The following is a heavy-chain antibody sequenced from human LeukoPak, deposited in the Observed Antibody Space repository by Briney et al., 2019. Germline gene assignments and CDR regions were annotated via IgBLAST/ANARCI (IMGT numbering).Heavy chain of an antibody. V-gene: IGHV4-61*01. CDR1: GGSISSGSYY. CDR2: IYYSGST. Sequence: SETLSLTCTVSGGSISSGSYYWSWIRQPPGKGLEWIGYIYYSGSTNYNPSLKSRVTISVDTSKNQFSLKLSSVTAADTAVYYCARVRDGYSYGFIYYYYMDVWGKGTTVTVSS. J-gene: IGHJ6*03. D-gene: IGHD5-18*01. CDR3: ARVRDGYSYGFIYYYYMDV.